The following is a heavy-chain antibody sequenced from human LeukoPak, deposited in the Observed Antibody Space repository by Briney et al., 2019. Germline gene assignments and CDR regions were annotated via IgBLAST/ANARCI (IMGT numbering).Heavy chain of an antibody. CDR1: GYTFTGYY. V-gene: IGHV1-2*02. J-gene: IGHJ4*02. D-gene: IGHD5-12*01. CDR3: ARARENNGYDYFDY. Sequence: ASVKVSCKASGYTFTGYYMHWVRQAPGQGLEWMGWINPNSGDTNYAQKFQGRVTMTRHTSISTAYMELSGLRSDDTAIYYCARARENNGYDYFDYWGQGTLVTVSS. CDR2: INPNSGDT.